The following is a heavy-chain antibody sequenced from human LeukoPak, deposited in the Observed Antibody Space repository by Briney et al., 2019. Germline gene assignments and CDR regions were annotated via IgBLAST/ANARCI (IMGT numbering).Heavy chain of an antibody. J-gene: IGHJ5*02. D-gene: IGHD4-23*01. CDR1: GFIFSDYT. V-gene: IGHV3-23*01. CDR3: AKGSTGGKVDWFDP. CDR2: FTAYGGT. Sequence: GGSLGLSCAASGFIFSDYTMMCVRRAPGKGLQWVATFTAYGGTYYAASVKGRFAISRDNSRDTVSLYMNSLRVEDTAMYYCAKGSTGGKVDWFDPWGPGTLVTVSS.